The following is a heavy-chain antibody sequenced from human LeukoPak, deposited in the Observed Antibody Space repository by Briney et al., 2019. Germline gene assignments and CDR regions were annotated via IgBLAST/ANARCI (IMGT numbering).Heavy chain of an antibody. Sequence: SETLSLTCTVSGGSISSSSYYWGWIRQPPGKGLEWIGSIYYSGSTYYNPSLKSRVTISVDTSKNQFSLKLSSVTAADTAVYYCARGGPYSNYFGYYFDYWGQGTLVTVSS. CDR3: ARGGPYSNYFGYYFDY. D-gene: IGHD4-11*01. CDR1: GGSISSSSYY. CDR2: IYYSGST. J-gene: IGHJ4*02. V-gene: IGHV4-39*07.